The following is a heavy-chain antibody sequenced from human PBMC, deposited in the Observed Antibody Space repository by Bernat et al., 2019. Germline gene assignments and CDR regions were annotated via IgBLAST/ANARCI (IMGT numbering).Heavy chain of an antibody. V-gene: IGHV3-33*01. J-gene: IGHJ4*02. Sequence: QVQLVESGGSVVQPGRSLRLSCAASGFTFSSHGMHWVRQSPGKGLEWVAVIWFDGSNKHYADSVEGRFTVSRDNSNNTLYLQMNSLRAEETAVYYCARDGRQAAIDYWGQGTLVTVSS. CDR2: IWFDGSNK. D-gene: IGHD2-15*01. CDR1: GFTFSSHG. CDR3: ARDGRQAAIDY.